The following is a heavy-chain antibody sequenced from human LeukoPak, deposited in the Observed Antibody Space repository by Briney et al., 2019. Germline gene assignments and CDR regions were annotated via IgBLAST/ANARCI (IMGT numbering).Heavy chain of an antibody. CDR3: ARLWDSTGLYFYYYMDV. V-gene: IGHV4-39*01. D-gene: IGHD6-19*01. Sequence: SETLSLTCTVSGVSIRGDTYYWGWFRQPPGKGLEWIGNYHIGNTYYNPSLKSRVTISEDTSKNQFSLRVNSVTAADTAVYYCARLWDSTGLYFYYYMDVWGEGTTVTVSS. CDR1: GVSIRGDTYY. J-gene: IGHJ6*03. CDR2: YHIGNT.